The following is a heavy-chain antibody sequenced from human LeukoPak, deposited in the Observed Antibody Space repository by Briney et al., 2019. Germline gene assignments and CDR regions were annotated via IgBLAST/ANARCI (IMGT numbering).Heavy chain of an antibody. CDR3: AGGYYGSGSFFDY. CDR1: GGSFSGYY. CDR2: INHNEST. Sequence: SETLSLTCAVYGGSFSGYYWSWIRQPPGKGLGGIGEINHNESTNYNPSRKSRVTISVGTSKNQFSLKLRSVTAADTAVYYCAGGYYGSGSFFDYWGQGTLVTVSS. J-gene: IGHJ4*02. D-gene: IGHD3-10*01. V-gene: IGHV4-34*01.